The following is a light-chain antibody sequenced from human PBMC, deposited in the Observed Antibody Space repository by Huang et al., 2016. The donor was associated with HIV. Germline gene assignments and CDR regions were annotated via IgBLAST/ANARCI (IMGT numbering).Light chain of an antibody. CDR1: QSVSSI. V-gene: IGKV3-15*01. CDR3: QQYSNWPQT. J-gene: IGKJ1*01. CDR2: GAS. Sequence: EIVMTQSPATLSVSPGEMATLSCRASQSVSSILAGYQQKPGQDPSLLIYGASTRATGIPARFSGSGSGTEFTLTISSLQSEDFTVYYCQQYSNWPQTFGQGTKVDIK.